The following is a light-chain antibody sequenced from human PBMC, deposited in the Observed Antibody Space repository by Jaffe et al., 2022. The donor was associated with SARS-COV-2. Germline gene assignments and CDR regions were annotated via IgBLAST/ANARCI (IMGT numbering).Light chain of an antibody. V-gene: IGLV2-18*01. Sequence: QSALTQPPSVSGSPGQSVTISCTGTSSDVGSYNRVSWYQQPPGTAPKLMIYEVSNRPSGVPDRFSGSKSGNTASLTISGLQAEDEADYYCSLYTSSSTSYVVFGGGTKLTVL. CDR3: SLYTSSSTSYVV. J-gene: IGLJ2*01. CDR2: EVS. CDR1: SSDVGSYNR.